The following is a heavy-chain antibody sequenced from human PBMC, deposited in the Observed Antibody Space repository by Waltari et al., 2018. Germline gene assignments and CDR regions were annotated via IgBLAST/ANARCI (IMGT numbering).Heavy chain of an antibody. J-gene: IGHJ3*02. CDR1: GSTFTRYG. Sequence: QVQLVQSEAEVTKPGASVKVSCKASGSTFTRYGISWVRKAPGKGLEWMGWISAYKGNTNYAQKLKGRVTMTTDTSTSTAYMELRSLRSDDTAVYYCARDHRPTSRAFDIWGQGTMVTVSS. CDR2: ISAYKGNT. CDR3: ARDHRPTSRAFDI. V-gene: IGHV1-18*01. D-gene: IGHD1-1*01.